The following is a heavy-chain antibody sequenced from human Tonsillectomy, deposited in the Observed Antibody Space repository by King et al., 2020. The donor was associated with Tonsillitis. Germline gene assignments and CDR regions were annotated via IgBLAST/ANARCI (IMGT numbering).Heavy chain of an antibody. CDR1: GGSISSYY. CDR3: ARLRASYDLWSGLPPKSWFDP. CDR2: IYYSGST. V-gene: IGHV4-59*01. D-gene: IGHD3-3*01. J-gene: IGHJ5*02. Sequence: VQLQESGPGLVKPSETLSLTCTVSGGSISSYYWSWIRQPPGKGLEWMGYIYYSGSTNYNPSLKSRVTISVDTSKNQFSLKLSSVTAADTAVYDCARLRASYDLWSGLPPKSWFDPWGQGTLVTVSS.